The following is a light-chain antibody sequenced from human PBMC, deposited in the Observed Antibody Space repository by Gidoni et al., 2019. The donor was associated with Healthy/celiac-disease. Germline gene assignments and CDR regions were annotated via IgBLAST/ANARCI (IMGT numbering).Light chain of an antibody. J-gene: IGKJ4*01. V-gene: IGKV1-9*01. CDR1: QGISSY. Sequence: IQLTQSPSSLSASVGDRVTITCRASQGISSYLAWYQQKPGKAPKLLSYAASTLQSGVPSSFSGSGSGTYFTLTIISLQPEDFATYYCQQPYRGLTFXGXTKVEIK. CDR3: QQPYRGLT. CDR2: AAS.